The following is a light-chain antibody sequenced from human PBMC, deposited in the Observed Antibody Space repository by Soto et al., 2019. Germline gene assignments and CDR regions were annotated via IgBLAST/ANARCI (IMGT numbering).Light chain of an antibody. CDR2: GAS. CDR1: QTISND. Sequence: EVVMTQSPATVSVSPGEGVTLSCRASQTISNDLAWYQHKPGQAPRLLIYGASTRATGVPARFSGGGSGTEFTLTTSSLQSEDVAFYYCQQNNKWPPVTFGGGTKVEIK. V-gene: IGKV3-15*01. CDR3: QQNNKWPPVT. J-gene: IGKJ4*01.